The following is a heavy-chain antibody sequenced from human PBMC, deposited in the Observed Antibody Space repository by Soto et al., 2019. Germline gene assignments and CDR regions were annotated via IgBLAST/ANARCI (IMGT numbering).Heavy chain of an antibody. Sequence: ASVKVSCKTSGYTFSSYDINWVRQAPGKGLEWMGWVSGHTGHTNYAQKFQGRLTMTKDTSTTTAYMELRSLTSDDTAVYYWARQNQVGSNCFDPWGGGTLVTVSS. J-gene: IGHJ5*02. D-gene: IGHD1-26*01. CDR2: VSGHTGHT. V-gene: IGHV1-18*01. CDR3: ARQNQVGSNCFDP. CDR1: GYTFSSYD.